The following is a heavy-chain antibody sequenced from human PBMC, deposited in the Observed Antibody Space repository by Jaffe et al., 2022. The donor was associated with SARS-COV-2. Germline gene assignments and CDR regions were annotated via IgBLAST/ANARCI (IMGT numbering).Heavy chain of an antibody. D-gene: IGHD3-22*01. J-gene: IGHJ3*02. Sequence: QVQLVQSGAEVKRPGASVKVSCKASGYTFTTYGINWVRQAPGQGLEWMGWISAYNTNTNHAQKLQGRLTMTTDTSTSTAYMELRSLRSDDTAVYYCARSRSIGFPRRTDALDIWGRGTMVTVSS. CDR3: ARSRSIGFPRRTDALDI. CDR1: GYTFTTYG. V-gene: IGHV1-18*01. CDR2: ISAYNTNT.